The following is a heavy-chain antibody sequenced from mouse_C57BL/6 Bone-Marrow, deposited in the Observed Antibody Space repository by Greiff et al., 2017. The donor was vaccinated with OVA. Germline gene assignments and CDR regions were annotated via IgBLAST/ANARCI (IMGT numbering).Heavy chain of an antibody. J-gene: IGHJ3*01. CDR1: GYTFTTYP. CDR3: ARAGDYDGDWFAY. CDR2: FHPYNDDT. D-gene: IGHD2-4*01. V-gene: IGHV1-47*01. Sequence: QVQLQQSGAELVKPGASVKMSCKASGYTFTTYPIEWMKQNHGKSLEWIGNFHPYNDDTKYNEKFKGKATLTVDKSSSTVYLELSRLTSDDSAVYYCARAGDYDGDWFAYWGQGTLVTVSA.